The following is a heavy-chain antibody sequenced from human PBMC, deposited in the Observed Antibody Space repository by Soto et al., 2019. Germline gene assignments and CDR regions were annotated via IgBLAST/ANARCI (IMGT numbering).Heavy chain of an antibody. Sequence: ASVKVSCKASGYTFTSYGISWVRQAPGQGLEWMGWISAYNGNTNYAQKLQGRVTMTTDTSTSTAYMELRSLRSDDTAVYYCAIGRMVNWNSFDAFDIWGQGTMVTVSS. CDR2: ISAYNGNT. CDR1: GYTFTSYG. J-gene: IGHJ3*02. D-gene: IGHD1-7*01. CDR3: AIGRMVNWNSFDAFDI. V-gene: IGHV1-18*01.